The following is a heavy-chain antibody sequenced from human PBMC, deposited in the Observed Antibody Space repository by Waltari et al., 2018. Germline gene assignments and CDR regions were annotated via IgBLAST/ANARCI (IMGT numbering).Heavy chain of an antibody. CDR3: ARVKTIFGVVIPVIY. J-gene: IGHJ4*02. CDR2: IRYDGSNK. V-gene: IGHV3-30*02. Sequence: QVQLVESGGGVVQPGGSLRLSCAASGFTFSSYGMHWVRQAPGKGLEWVAFIRYDGSNKYYADSVKGRFTISRDNSKNTLYLQMNSLRAEDTAVYYCARVKTIFGVVIPVIYWGQGTLVTVSS. D-gene: IGHD3-3*01. CDR1: GFTFSSYG.